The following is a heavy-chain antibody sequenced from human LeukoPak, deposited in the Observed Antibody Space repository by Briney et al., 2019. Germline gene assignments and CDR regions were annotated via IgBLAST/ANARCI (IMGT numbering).Heavy chain of an antibody. D-gene: IGHD3-22*01. CDR2: ISGEGGST. CDR3: AKDRVRSHYYDSSGYYYRGTFYYFDY. J-gene: IGHJ4*02. V-gene: IGHV3-43*02. CDR1: GFTFDDYA. Sequence: GGSLRLSCAASGFTFDDYAMDWVRQAPGKGLGWVSLISGEGGSTYYAESVKGRFTISRDNSKNSLYLQMNSLRTEDTALYYCAKDRVRSHYYDSSGYYYRGTFYYFDYWGQGTLVTVSS.